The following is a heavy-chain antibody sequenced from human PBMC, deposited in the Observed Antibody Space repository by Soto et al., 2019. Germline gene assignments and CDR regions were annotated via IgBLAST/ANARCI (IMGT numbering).Heavy chain of an antibody. D-gene: IGHD5-12*01. J-gene: IGHJ6*02. CDR1: GYTFTSYG. CDR3: ARGGHVNYSHGMDF. V-gene: IGHV1-18*01. Sequence: QVQLVQSGGEVKKPGASVKLSCTASGYTFTSYGISWVRQAPGQGLEWMGWISAYNGKTNDAQNVQGRITMTTDTTTRTAYMDLRSLRSADTAVYYCARGGHVNYSHGMDFWGQGTTVTVSS. CDR2: ISAYNGKT.